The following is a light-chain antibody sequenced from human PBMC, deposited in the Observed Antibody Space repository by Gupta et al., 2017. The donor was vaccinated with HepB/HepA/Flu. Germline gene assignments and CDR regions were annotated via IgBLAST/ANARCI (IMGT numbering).Light chain of an antibody. CDR3: QSYANSLSGVV. V-gene: IGLV1-40*01. CDR2: TNN. J-gene: IGLJ2*01. Sequence: QSVLTQPPSVSGAPGQRVTISCTGSSSNIGAGYDVHWYQQLPGTAPKLLIYTNNNRPSGVTDRFSGSKSGTSASLAITGLQAEDEAYYYCQSYANSLSGVVFGGGTKLTVL. CDR1: SSNIGAGYD.